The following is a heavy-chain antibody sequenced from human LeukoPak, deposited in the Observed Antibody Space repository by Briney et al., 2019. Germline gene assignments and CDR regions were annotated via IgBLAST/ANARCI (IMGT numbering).Heavy chain of an antibody. CDR2: MKKDGSTK. CDR1: GFMFSSYW. J-gene: IGHJ4*02. V-gene: IGHV3-7*01. CDR3: ASTWNYLYFDY. D-gene: IGHD1-7*01. Sequence: GGSLRLSCAASGFMFSSYWMSWVRQAPGMGLEWVADMKKDGSTKYYVDSVKGRFTISRDNAKNSLYLQMNSLRAEDTAVYYCASTWNYLYFDYWGQGTLVTVSS.